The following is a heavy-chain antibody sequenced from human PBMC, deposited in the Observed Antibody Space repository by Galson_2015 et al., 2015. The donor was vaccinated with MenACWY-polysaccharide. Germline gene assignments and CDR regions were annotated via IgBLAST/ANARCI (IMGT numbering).Heavy chain of an antibody. J-gene: IGHJ5*02. CDR2: IAYDGRNI. V-gene: IGHV3-30*04. CDR1: GFTFSTYA. CDR3: AGGMQWLVLPS. D-gene: IGHD6-19*01. Sequence: SLRLSCAASGFTFSTYAMHWVRQAPGKGLEWVAVIAYDGRNIYYADSVKGRFTISRDNSKNILFLQMTNVRVDDTAVYFCAGGMQWLVLPSWGQGTLVTVSS.